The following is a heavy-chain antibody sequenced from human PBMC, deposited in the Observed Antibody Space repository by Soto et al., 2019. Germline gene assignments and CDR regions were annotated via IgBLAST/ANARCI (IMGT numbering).Heavy chain of an antibody. D-gene: IGHD6-13*01. Sequence: PSETLSLTCAVYGGSFSGYYWSWIRQPPGKGLEWIGEINHSGSTNYNPSLKSRVTISVGTSKNQFSLKLSSVTAADTAVYYCARTRSDSSSWYNWFDPWGQGTLVTVSS. CDR1: GGSFSGYY. J-gene: IGHJ5*02. CDR2: INHSGST. V-gene: IGHV4-34*01. CDR3: ARTRSDSSSWYNWFDP.